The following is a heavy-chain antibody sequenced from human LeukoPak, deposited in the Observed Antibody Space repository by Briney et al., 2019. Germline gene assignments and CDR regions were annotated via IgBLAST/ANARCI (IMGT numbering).Heavy chain of an antibody. Sequence: GGSLRLSCAASGFTFSSYSMNWVRQAPGKGLEWVSSISSSSSYIYYADSVKGRFTISRDNAKNSLYLQMNSLRAEDTAVYYCARVRKQLVPGPLNYYYYYMDVWGKGTTVTVSS. V-gene: IGHV3-21*01. CDR1: GFTFSSYS. J-gene: IGHJ6*03. D-gene: IGHD6-6*01. CDR3: ARVRKQLVPGPLNYYYYYMDV. CDR2: ISSSSSYI.